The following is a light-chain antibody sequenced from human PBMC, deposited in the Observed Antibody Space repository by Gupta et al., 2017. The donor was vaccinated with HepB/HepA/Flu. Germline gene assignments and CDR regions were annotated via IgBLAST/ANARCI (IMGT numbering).Light chain of an antibody. CDR3: AAWYDSLNAHVV. J-gene: IGLJ2*01. CDR1: SSNIGNNY. Sequence: SVLTPPPSASRTPGQRVTISCSGSSSNIGNNYVYWYQQLPGTAPKLLIYSNNQRPSGVPYRFSASKSCTSASLAISGRQSDDEADYYCAAWYDSLNAHVVFGGGTELTVL. CDR2: SNN. V-gene: IGLV1-47*02.